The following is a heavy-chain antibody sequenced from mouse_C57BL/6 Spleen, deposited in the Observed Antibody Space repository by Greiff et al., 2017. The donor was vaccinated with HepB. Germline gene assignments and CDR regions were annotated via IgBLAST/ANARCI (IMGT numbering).Heavy chain of an antibody. CDR1: GYTFTSYG. V-gene: IGHV1-81*01. CDR3: ARSFLSITTVVDPWFAY. Sequence: QVQLQQSGAELARPGASVKLSCKASGYTFTSYGISWVKQSTGQGLERIGEIYPRSGNTYYNEKFKGKATLTADKSSSTAYMELLSLTSEDSAVYFCARSFLSITTVVDPWFAYWGHGTLVTVSA. J-gene: IGHJ3*01. CDR2: IYPRSGNT. D-gene: IGHD1-1*01.